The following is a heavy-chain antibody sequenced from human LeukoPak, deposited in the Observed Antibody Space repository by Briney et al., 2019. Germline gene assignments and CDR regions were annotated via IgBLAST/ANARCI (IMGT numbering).Heavy chain of an antibody. CDR2: IYYSGST. V-gene: IGHV4-39*02. D-gene: IGHD1-26*01. J-gene: IGHJ5*02. CDR3: AREGGSYSLDI. Sequence: SETLSLTCTVSGGSLSSSSYYWGWIRQPPGKGLEWLGSIYYSGSTYYNPPLKSRVTISVDTSKNQFSLKLSSVTAADTAVYYCAREGGSYSLDIWGQGTLVTVSS. CDR1: GGSLSSSSYY.